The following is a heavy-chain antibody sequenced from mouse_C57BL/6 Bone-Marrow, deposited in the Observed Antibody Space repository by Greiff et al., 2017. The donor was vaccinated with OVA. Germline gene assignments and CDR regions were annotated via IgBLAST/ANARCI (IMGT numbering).Heavy chain of an antibody. CDR3: ARHEDGYYDSYFDY. J-gene: IGHJ2*01. D-gene: IGHD2-3*01. Sequence: QVQLQQSGPELVKPGASVKISCKASGYAFSSSWMNWVKQRPGKGLEWIGRIYPGDGDTNYNGKFKGKATLTADKSSSPAYMQLSSLTSEDSAVYFYARHEDGYYDSYFDYGGQGTTLTVSS. V-gene: IGHV1-82*01. CDR1: GYAFSSSW. CDR2: IYPGDGDT.